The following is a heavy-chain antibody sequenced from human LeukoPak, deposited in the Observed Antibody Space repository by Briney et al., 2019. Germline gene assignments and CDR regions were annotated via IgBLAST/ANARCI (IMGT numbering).Heavy chain of an antibody. V-gene: IGHV3-30-3*01. D-gene: IGHD2-15*01. CDR3: ARDVVVVTANGWFDP. Sequence: GGSLRLSCAASGFTFSSYAMHWVRQAPGKGLEWVAVISYDGSNKYYADSVKGRFTISRDNSKNTLYLQMNSLRAEDTAVYYCARDVVVVTANGWFDPWGQGTLVTVPS. CDR1: GFTFSSYA. CDR2: ISYDGSNK. J-gene: IGHJ5*02.